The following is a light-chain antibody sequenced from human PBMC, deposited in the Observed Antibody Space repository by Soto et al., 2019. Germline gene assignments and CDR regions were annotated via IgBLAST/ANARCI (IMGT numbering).Light chain of an antibody. CDR3: QQSYSTLT. CDR2: AAS. Sequence: DIQMSRSPSSLSASVGDRVTITCRASQSLSTYLNWYQQKPGKAPKLLIYAASSLQSGVPSRFSGSGSGTDFTLTISSLQPEDYATYYYQQSYSTLTFGPGTKMDIK. J-gene: IGKJ3*01. CDR1: QSLSTY. V-gene: IGKV1-39*01.